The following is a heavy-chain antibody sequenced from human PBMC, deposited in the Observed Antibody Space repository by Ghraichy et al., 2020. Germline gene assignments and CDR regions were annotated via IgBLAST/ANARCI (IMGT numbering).Heavy chain of an antibody. V-gene: IGHV4-4*07. J-gene: IGHJ5*02. Sequence: SETLSLTCTVSGGSISGYFWSWIRQSAGQGLEWIGRIYRTGSTNYNPSLTGRVRMSVDTSKNEFSLKLSSVTAADTAVYYCARDGEYCPCGSCYSVWFDPWGQGTLVTVSS. CDR3: ARDGEYCPCGSCYSVWFDP. D-gene: IGHD2-15*01. CDR1: GGSISGYF. CDR2: IYRTGST.